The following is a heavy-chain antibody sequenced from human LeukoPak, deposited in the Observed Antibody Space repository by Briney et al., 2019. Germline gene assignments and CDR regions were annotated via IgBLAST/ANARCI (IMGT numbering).Heavy chain of an antibody. CDR3: ARDFTMIPTFQH. V-gene: IGHV3-48*02. Sequence: GGSLRLSCAASGFTFSTYAMSWVRQAPGKGLEWVSYINSGSSTIYYADSVKGRFTISRDNAKNSLYLQMNSLRDDDTAVYYCARDFTMIPTFQHWGQGTLVTVSS. CDR2: INSGSSTI. D-gene: IGHD3-22*01. J-gene: IGHJ1*01. CDR1: GFTFSTYA.